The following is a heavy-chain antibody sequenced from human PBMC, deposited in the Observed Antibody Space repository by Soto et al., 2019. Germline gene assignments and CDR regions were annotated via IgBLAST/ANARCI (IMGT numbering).Heavy chain of an antibody. D-gene: IGHD1-1*01. V-gene: IGHV3-23*01. Sequence: EVQLLESGGGLAQPGGSLRLSCAASGFSISTYGVTWVRQAPGKGLEWVSGFSGSSGNTYYADSVKGRFTISRDNSKNTVYLQINSLRAEDTAVYYCARWNGYGDSWGQGTLVTVFS. CDR1: GFSISTYG. J-gene: IGHJ4*02. CDR2: FSGSSGNT. CDR3: ARWNGYGDS.